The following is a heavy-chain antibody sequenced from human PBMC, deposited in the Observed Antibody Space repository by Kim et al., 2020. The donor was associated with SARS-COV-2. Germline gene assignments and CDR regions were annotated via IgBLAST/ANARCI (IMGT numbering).Heavy chain of an antibody. Sequence: SETLSLTCTVSGGSISSGGYYWSWIRQHPGKGLEWIGYIYYSGSTYYNPSLKSRVTISVDTSKNQFSLKLSSVTAADTAVYYCARGGPGLWFGDAEFDYWGQGTLVTVSS. V-gene: IGHV4-31*03. CDR2: IYYSGST. D-gene: IGHD3-10*01. CDR3: ARGGPGLWFGDAEFDY. CDR1: GGSISSGGYY. J-gene: IGHJ4*02.